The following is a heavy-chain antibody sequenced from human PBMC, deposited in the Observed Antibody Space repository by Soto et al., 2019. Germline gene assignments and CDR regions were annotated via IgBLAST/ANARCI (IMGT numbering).Heavy chain of an antibody. V-gene: IGHV4-61*01. CDR1: VGSVSSGSYY. CDR2: IYYSGST. D-gene: IGHD3-10*01. Sequence: PSETLSLTCTFSVGSVSSGSYYCSWIRQPPWKGLEWIGYIYYSGSTNYNPSLKSRVTISVDTSKNQFSLKLSSVTAADTAVYYCARGRSMVRGVIINHLNNWFHPWGQGTLVSVSS. J-gene: IGHJ5*02. CDR3: ARGRSMVRGVIINHLNNWFHP.